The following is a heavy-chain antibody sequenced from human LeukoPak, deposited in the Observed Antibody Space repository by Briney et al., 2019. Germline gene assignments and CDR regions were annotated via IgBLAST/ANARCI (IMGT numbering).Heavy chain of an antibody. J-gene: IGHJ6*03. Sequence: PRGSLRLACSASGFTFSSYAMSWVHQTPGRGLEGVSAISGSGGSTYYAPSVKDHFTISRDHSKNPLHLQMNSLRAEDTAVYYCAKDSRVRGLPDYYYYMHVWGKGTTVTVS. D-gene: IGHD2-21*02. V-gene: IGHV3-23*01. CDR3: AKDSRVRGLPDYYYYMHV. CDR1: GFTFSSYA. CDR2: ISGSGGST.